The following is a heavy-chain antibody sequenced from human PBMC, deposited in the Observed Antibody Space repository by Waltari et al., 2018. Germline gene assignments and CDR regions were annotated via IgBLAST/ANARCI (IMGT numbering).Heavy chain of an antibody. CDR3: ASGVTRMYYFDY. J-gene: IGHJ4*02. Sequence: EVQLVESGVGLVKPGGSLRLSCAASGVTFSSYSMNWVRQAPGKGLEWVSSISSSSSYIYYADSVKGRFTISRDNAKNSLYLQMNSLRAEDTAVYYCASGVTRMYYFDYWGQGTLVTVSS. V-gene: IGHV3-21*01. CDR1: GVTFSSYS. CDR2: ISSSSSYI. D-gene: IGHD2-21*02.